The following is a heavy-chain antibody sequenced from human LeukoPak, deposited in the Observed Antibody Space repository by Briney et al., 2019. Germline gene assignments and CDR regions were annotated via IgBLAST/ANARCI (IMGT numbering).Heavy chain of an antibody. V-gene: IGHV3-23*01. CDR1: GFTFSTYD. D-gene: IGHD3-10*01. Sequence: PGGSLRLSCAASGFTFSTYDMRWVRQAPGKGLEWVSSISRSGTSTYYADSVKGRFTISRDNSKNTLDLHMYSLRAEDTAVYYCANDSALWGQGTLVTVSS. CDR2: ISRSGTST. CDR3: ANDSAL. J-gene: IGHJ4*02.